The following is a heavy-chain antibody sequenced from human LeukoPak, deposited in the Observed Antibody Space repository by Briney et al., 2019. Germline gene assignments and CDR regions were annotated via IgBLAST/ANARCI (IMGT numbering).Heavy chain of an antibody. Sequence: PSETLSLTCAVYGVSFSGYHWNWIRQSPEKGLEWIGEIKYRGYTNYNPSLKSRVTISVDTSKKQFSLKLSTVTAADTAVYYCAREELSGSSPSCCSRLGYWGQGTLVTVSS. D-gene: IGHD2-2*01. CDR2: IKYRGYT. CDR3: AREELSGSSPSCCSRLGY. V-gene: IGHV4-34*01. J-gene: IGHJ4*02. CDR1: GVSFSGYH.